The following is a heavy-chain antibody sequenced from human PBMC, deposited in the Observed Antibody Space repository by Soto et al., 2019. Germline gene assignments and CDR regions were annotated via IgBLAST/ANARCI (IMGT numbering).Heavy chain of an antibody. V-gene: IGHV3-23*01. CDR1: GFTLGNYA. J-gene: IGHJ5*02. CDR2: ITGSGGRT. Sequence: GGSLRLSCAGSGFTLGNYAMLWVRQAPGKGLEWVSLITGSGGRTYYADSVKGRFTIFRDNSKNTLYLQMHSLRAEDTALYYCARKTTVTLEGYRWFDPWGQGNLVTVS. CDR3: ARKTTVTLEGYRWFDP. D-gene: IGHD4-17*01.